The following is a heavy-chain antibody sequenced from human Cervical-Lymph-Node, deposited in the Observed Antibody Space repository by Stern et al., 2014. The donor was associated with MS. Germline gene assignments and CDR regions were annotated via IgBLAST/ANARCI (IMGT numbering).Heavy chain of an antibody. CDR2: IIPLLGTT. Sequence: VQLGESGAEVKMTGSSVKVSCKASGVTFIRHSFSWVRQAPGQGLAWMEGIIPLLGTTKYAEKFQGRVNITADESTSMAYMELTSLRPEDTAVYYCARGPSTSWYSALNWFDPWGQGTLVTVSS. V-gene: IGHV1-69*01. CDR1: GVTFIRHS. CDR3: ARGPSTSWYSALNWFDP. D-gene: IGHD6-13*01. J-gene: IGHJ5*02.